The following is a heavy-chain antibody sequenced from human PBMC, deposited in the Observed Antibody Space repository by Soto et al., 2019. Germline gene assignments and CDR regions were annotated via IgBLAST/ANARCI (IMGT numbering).Heavy chain of an antibody. CDR2: INPNSGGT. V-gene: IGHV1-2*04. CDR3: ARSRPNKYYYDSSGYYQLDY. J-gene: IGHJ4*02. CDR1: GYTFTGYY. D-gene: IGHD3-22*01. Sequence: ASVKVSCKASGYTFTGYYMHWVRQAPGQGLEWMGWINPNSGGTNYAQKFQGWVTMTRDTSISTAYMELSRLRSDDTAVYYCARSRPNKYYYDSSGYYQLDYWGQGTLVTVSS.